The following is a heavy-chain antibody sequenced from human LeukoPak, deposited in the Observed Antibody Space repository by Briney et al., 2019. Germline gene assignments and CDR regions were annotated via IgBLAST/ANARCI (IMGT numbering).Heavy chain of an antibody. Sequence: SETLSLTCTVSGGSISSGGHYWSWIRQPPGKGLEWIGYIYHSGSTYYNPSLKSRVTISVDRSKNQFSLKLSSVTAADTAVYYCARENGGGSYFDYWGQGTLVTVSS. D-gene: IGHD1-26*01. CDR2: IYHSGST. V-gene: IGHV4-30-2*01. CDR1: GGSISSGGHY. J-gene: IGHJ4*02. CDR3: ARENGGGSYFDY.